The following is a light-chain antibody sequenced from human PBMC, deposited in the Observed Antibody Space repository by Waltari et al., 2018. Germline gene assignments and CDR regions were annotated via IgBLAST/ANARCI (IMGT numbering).Light chain of an antibody. CDR1: QSVLYSSNNKNY. CDR3: QQYYSIPPT. CDR2: WAS. J-gene: IGKJ1*01. V-gene: IGKV4-1*01. Sequence: DIVMTQSPDSLAVSLGERATINCKSSQSVLYSSNNKNYLAWYQQKPGQPPKLLIYWASTRESVFPDRFSGSGSGTDFTLTINSLQAEDVAVYYCQQYYSIPPTFGQGTKVEIK.